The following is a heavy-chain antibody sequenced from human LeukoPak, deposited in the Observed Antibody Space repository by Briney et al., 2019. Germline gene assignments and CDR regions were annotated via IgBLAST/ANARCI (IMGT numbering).Heavy chain of an antibody. CDR2: ISAYNGNT. CDR1: GYTFTSYG. CDR3: ARGRGGYGDYNVGL. Sequence: GASVKVSCKASGYTFTSYGISWVRQAPGQGLEWMGWISAYNGNTNYAQKLQGRVTMTTDTSTSTVYMELSSLRSEDTAVYYCARGRGGYGDYNVGLWGQGTLVTVSS. D-gene: IGHD4-17*01. J-gene: IGHJ4*02. V-gene: IGHV1-18*01.